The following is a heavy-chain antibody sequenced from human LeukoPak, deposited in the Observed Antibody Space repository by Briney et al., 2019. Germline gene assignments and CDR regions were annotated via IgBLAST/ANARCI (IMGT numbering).Heavy chain of an antibody. J-gene: IGHJ4*02. CDR1: GGSISSGSYY. CDR3: ARGDIVVGTV. Sequence: PSETLSLTCTVSGGSISSGSYYWSWIRQPAGTGLEWIGRIYTSGSTNYNPSLKSRVTISVDTSKNQFSLKLSSVTAADTAVYSCARGDIVVGTVWGQGTLVTVSS. V-gene: IGHV4-61*02. D-gene: IGHD2-21*02. CDR2: IYTSGST.